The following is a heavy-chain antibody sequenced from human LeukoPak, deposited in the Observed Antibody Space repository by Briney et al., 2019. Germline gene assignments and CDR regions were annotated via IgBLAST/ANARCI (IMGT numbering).Heavy chain of an antibody. CDR2: KRYDGSNK. CDR3: AKDTGDSSSWYEDRYFDY. D-gene: IGHD6-13*01. Sequence: GGSLRLSCAASGFTFSSYGMHWVRQAPGKGLEWVAFKRYDGSNKYYADSVKGRFTISRDNSKNTLYLQMNSLRAEDTAVYYCAKDTGDSSSWYEDRYFDYWGQGTLVTVSS. CDR1: GFTFSSYG. V-gene: IGHV3-30*02. J-gene: IGHJ4*02.